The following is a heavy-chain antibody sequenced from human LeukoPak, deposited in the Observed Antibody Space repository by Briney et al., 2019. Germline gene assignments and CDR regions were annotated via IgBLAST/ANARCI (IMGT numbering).Heavy chain of an antibody. V-gene: IGHV3-23*01. J-gene: IGHJ4*02. CDR3: AKVRFGVTARYYFDY. D-gene: IGHD3-10*01. CDR2: ISGSGGST. CDR1: GFTFSSYA. Sequence: GGSLRLSCAASGFTFSSYAMSWVRQAPGKGLEWVSAISGSGGSTYYADSVKGRFAISRDNSKNTLYLQMNSLRAEDTAVYYCAKVRFGVTARYYFDYWGQGTLVTVSS.